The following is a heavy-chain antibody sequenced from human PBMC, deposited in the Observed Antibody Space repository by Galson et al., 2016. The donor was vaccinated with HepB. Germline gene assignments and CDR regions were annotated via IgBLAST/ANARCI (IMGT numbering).Heavy chain of an antibody. V-gene: IGHV4-4*07. CDR1: GGSISLYH. Sequence: SETLSLTCTVSGGSISLYHWNWIRQPAGKGLEWIGRIYASGSPNYNPSLKSRVTMSLDTSKNQFSLKLTSVTAADTAVYYCAGAGAWGLRPYYFDYWGQGTLVTVSS. CDR3: AGAGAWGLRPYYFDY. J-gene: IGHJ4*02. D-gene: IGHD7-27*01. CDR2: IYASGSP.